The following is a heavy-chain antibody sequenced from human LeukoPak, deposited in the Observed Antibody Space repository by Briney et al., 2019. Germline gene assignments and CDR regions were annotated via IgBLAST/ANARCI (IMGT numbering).Heavy chain of an antibody. J-gene: IGHJ4*02. CDR1: GFSLSTSGVG. V-gene: IGHV2-5*02. CDR2: IYWDDDK. Sequence: SGPTLVKPTQTLTLTCTFSGFSLSTSGVGVGWIRQPPGKALEWLALIYWDDDKRYSPSPKSRLTITKDTSKNQVVLTMTNMDPVDTATYYCAHRPPNLYSSSWYLSDYWGQGTLVTVSS. CDR3: AHRPPNLYSSSWYLSDY. D-gene: IGHD6-13*01.